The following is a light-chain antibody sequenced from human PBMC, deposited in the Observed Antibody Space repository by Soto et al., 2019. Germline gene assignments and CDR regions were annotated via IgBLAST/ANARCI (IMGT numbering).Light chain of an antibody. CDR3: QQYYSFPRS. CDR2: DAS. J-gene: IGKJ1*01. Sequence: DIQITQSPSTLSASVGDRVTITCRASQSISSWLAWYQQKPGKAPKLLIYDASSLESGVPSRFSGSGSGTEFTLTISCLQSEDFATYYCQQYYSFPRSFGQGTKVDI. CDR1: QSISSW. V-gene: IGKV1-5*01.